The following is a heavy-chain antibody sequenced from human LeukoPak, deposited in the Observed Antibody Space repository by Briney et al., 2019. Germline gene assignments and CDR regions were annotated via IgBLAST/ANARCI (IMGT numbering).Heavy chain of an antibody. Sequence: GGSLRLSCAASGFTFSTYAMTWVRQAPGKGLEWVSGISASGVSTHYADSVKGRFTISRDNSKNTLSLQMNSLRAEDTAVYYCAKDPGVVPAHYFDYWGQGTLVTVSS. CDR3: AKDPGVVPAHYFDY. V-gene: IGHV3-23*01. D-gene: IGHD2-2*01. CDR2: ISASGVST. CDR1: GFTFSTYA. J-gene: IGHJ4*02.